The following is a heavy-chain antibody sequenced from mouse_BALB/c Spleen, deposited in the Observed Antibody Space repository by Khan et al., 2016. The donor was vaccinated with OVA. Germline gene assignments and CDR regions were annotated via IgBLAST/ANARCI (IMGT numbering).Heavy chain of an antibody. CDR2: ISSVGDYT. Sequence: EVHLVESGGDLVKPGGSLKLSCAASGFTFSSYSMSWVRQTPDKRLEWVATISSVGDYTYYPDSVKGRFTISRDNAKNTLYLQMSSLKSEDTAMYYCASHLTGSFAYWGQGTLVTVSA. D-gene: IGHD4-1*01. CDR1: GFTFSSYS. CDR3: ASHLTGSFAY. J-gene: IGHJ3*01. V-gene: IGHV5-6*01.